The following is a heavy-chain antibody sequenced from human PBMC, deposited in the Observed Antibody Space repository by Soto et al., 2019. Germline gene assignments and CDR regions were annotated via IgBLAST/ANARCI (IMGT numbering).Heavy chain of an antibody. D-gene: IGHD3-22*01. CDR2: IKSKPDGGTA. CDR1: GYAFEVAW. V-gene: IGHV3-15*01. J-gene: IGHJ6*03. CDR3: TTGRRDYYGNSYMDL. Sequence: EMPLGESGGGLVKPGGSLRLSCAVSGYAFEVAWMNWVRQAPGKRLEWVGRIKSKPDGGTAGYAAPVEGRFTISRDDSTSTLYLQMNSLRTEDTGVYYCTTGRRDYYGNSYMDLWGKGTTVTVSS.